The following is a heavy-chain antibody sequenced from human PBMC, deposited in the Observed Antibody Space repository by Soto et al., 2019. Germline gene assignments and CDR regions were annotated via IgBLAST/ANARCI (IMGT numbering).Heavy chain of an antibody. Sequence: QVQLVQSGAEVKKPGSSVTVSCKASGGSFSEVAISWVRQAPGQGLEWMGRIIPVVGTTDYTQKFQGRLTSLADESTNTAYMELSSLRSEDTAVYYCATLEATTLPVESWGQGTLVTVSS. CDR3: ATLEATTLPVES. CDR2: IIPVVGTT. D-gene: IGHD1-26*01. CDR1: GGSFSEVA. J-gene: IGHJ4*02. V-gene: IGHV1-69*01.